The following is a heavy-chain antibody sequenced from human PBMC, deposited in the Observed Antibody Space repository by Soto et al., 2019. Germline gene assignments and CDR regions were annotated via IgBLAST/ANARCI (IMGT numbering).Heavy chain of an antibody. V-gene: IGHV3-30-3*01. CDR3: TRDPAPSGWFDY. CDR2: MSDDGSHK. Sequence: QVQLVESGGGVVQPGRSLRLSCTASGFSFSRYTMHWVRQAPGKGLEWVAVMSDDGSHKYYADSVKGRFTISRDNSKNTLYLQMNSLRAEDTALYYCTRDPAPSGWFDYWGQGTLVTVSS. CDR1: GFSFSRYT. J-gene: IGHJ5*01. D-gene: IGHD6-19*01.